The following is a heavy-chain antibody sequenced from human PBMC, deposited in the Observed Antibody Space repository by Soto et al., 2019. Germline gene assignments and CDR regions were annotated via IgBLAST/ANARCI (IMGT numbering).Heavy chain of an antibody. CDR3: APLPPRIVVVMTDLPT. J-gene: IGHJ5*02. D-gene: IGHD2-15*01. CDR1: GYSISSSNW. V-gene: IGHV4-28*01. Sequence: SETLSLTCAVSGYSISSSNWWGWIRQPPGKGLEWIGYIYYSGTTYYNPSLKSRVTMSVDTSKNQFSLKLTSVTAVDTAVYYCAPLPPRIVVVMTDLPTWGQGTLVTSPQ. CDR2: IYYSGTT.